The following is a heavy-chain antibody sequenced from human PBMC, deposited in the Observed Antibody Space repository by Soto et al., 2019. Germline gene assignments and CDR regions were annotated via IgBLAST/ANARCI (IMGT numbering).Heavy chain of an antibody. V-gene: IGHV3-33*01. CDR3: ARSASYYDSIREFDY. J-gene: IGHJ4*02. Sequence: GGSLRLSCAASGFTFSSYGMHWVRQAPGKGLEWVAVIWYDGSNKYYADSVKGRFTISRDNSKNTLYLQMNSLRAEDTAVYYCARSASYYDSIREFDYWGQGTLVTVSS. D-gene: IGHD3-22*01. CDR2: IWYDGSNK. CDR1: GFTFSSYG.